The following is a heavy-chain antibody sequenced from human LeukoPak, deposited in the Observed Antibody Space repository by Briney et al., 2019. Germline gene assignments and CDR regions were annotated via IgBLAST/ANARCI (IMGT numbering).Heavy chain of an antibody. Sequence: SETLSLTCTVSGGSISGGGYYWSWIRQHPGKGLEWIGYIYYSGSTYYNPSPKSRVTISVDTSKNQFSLKLSSVTAADTAVYYCARGMNQLQNAFDIWGQGTMVTVSS. J-gene: IGHJ3*02. D-gene: IGHD2-2*01. CDR3: ARGMNQLQNAFDI. V-gene: IGHV4-31*03. CDR2: IYYSGST. CDR1: GGSISGGGYY.